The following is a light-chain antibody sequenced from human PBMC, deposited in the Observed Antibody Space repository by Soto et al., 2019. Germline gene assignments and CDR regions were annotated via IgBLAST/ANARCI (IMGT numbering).Light chain of an antibody. V-gene: IGLV2-14*03. CDR1: SRDVGGFDH. J-gene: IGLJ1*01. CDR3: NSFTTTNTYV. CDR2: DVS. Sequence: QSALTQPASVAGSPGQSITISCTGASRDVGGFDHVSWYQQHPGKVPRLLIYDVSSRPSGVSARFSGSKSGNTASLTISGLQAEDESDYYCNSFTTTNTYVFGTGTKLTVL.